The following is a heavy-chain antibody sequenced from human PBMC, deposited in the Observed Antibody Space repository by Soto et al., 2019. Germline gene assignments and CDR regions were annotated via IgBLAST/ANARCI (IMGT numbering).Heavy chain of an antibody. CDR3: ARHTPAISISDH. CDR2: IYYSGST. Sequence: QLQLQESGPGLVKPSETLSLTCTVSGGSISSSSYCWGWIRQPPGKGLEWIGSIYYSGSTYYNPSLKSRVTISVDTSKNQFSLKLSSVTAADTAVYYCARHTPAISISDHWGQGTLVTVSS. J-gene: IGHJ4*02. D-gene: IGHD2-15*01. CDR1: GGSISSSSYC. V-gene: IGHV4-39*01.